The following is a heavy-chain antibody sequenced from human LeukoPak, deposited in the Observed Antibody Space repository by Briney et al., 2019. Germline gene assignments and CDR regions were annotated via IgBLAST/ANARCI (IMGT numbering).Heavy chain of an antibody. D-gene: IGHD2-2*01. CDR3: ARGHQIVVPVAMAFDFDY. CDR1: GGTFSSYA. V-gene: IGHV1-69*13. CDR2: IIPIFGTA. J-gene: IGHJ4*02. Sequence: SVKVSCKASGGTFSSYAISWVRQAPAQGLEWMGGIIPIFGTANYAQKFQGRVTITADESTSTAYMELSSLRSEDTAVYYCARGHQIVVPVAMAFDFDYWGQGTLVTVSS.